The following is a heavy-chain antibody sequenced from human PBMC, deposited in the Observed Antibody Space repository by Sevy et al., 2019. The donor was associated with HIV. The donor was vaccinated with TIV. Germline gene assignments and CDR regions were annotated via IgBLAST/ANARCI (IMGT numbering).Heavy chain of an antibody. CDR3: ARDDCSSTSCYENWFDP. D-gene: IGHD2-2*01. J-gene: IGHJ5*02. Sequence: ASVKVSCKASGGTFSSYAISWVRQAPGQGLEWMGGIIPIFGTANYAQKFQGRVTITADESTSTAYMELSSLRSEDTAVYYCARDDCSSTSCYENWFDPWGQVTLVTVSS. CDR1: GGTFSSYA. V-gene: IGHV1-69*13. CDR2: IIPIFGTA.